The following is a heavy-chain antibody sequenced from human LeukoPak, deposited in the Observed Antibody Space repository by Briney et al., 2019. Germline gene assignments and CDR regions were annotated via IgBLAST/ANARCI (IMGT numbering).Heavy chain of an antibody. Sequence: PGGSLRLXCAASGFTFSSYSMNWVRQAPGKGLEWVSSISSSSSYIYYADSVKGRFTISRDNAKNSLYLQMNSLRAEDTAVYYCARERMTDCSSTSCYIAFFDYWGQGTLVTVSS. CDR3: ARERMTDCSSTSCYIAFFDY. CDR1: GFTFSSYS. V-gene: IGHV3-21*01. D-gene: IGHD2-2*02. CDR2: ISSSSSYI. J-gene: IGHJ4*02.